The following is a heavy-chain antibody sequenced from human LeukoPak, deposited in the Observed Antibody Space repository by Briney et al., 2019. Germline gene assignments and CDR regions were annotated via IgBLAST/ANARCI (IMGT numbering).Heavy chain of an antibody. CDR3: ARATVGATAQFDC. Sequence: GGSLRLSCAASGFTFSSYEMNWVRQAPAKGLAWVSYISSSVSTIYYADSVKGRFTFSRDNAKNSLYLQMNSLRAEDTAVYYCARATVGATAQFDCWSQGSLATVYS. CDR2: ISSSVSTI. CDR1: GFTFSSYE. D-gene: IGHD1-26*01. V-gene: IGHV3-48*03. J-gene: IGHJ4*02.